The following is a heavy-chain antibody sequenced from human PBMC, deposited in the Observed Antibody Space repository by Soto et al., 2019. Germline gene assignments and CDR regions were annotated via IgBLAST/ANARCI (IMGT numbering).Heavy chain of an antibody. CDR1: GASISNYY. J-gene: IGHJ4*02. Sequence: QVRLQESGPGLVKPSETLSLTCTVSGASISNYYWSWIRQPAGKGLECLGRNYASGTTTYNPYLRSRVTMSVDTSKNQFSLNLNSVTAADTAVYYCARERRSELGTVEYWGQGTLVTVSS. CDR2: NYASGTT. CDR3: ARERRSELGTVEY. D-gene: IGHD1-1*01. V-gene: IGHV4-4*07.